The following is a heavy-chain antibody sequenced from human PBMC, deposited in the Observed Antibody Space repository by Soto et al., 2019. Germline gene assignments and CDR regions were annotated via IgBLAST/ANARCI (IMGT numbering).Heavy chain of an antibody. CDR3: ANRFVIVPAVLGRNYRYGMDV. D-gene: IGHD2-2*01. CDR2: IGGGGAGT. Sequence: GGSLRLSCAVSGFTVSNNYMSWVRQAPGKGLEGVSAIGGGGAGTSYSDSVKGRFTIFRDNSRNTVHMQMNSLRADDTAVYYCANRFVIVPAVLGRNYRYGMDVWGQGTTVTVSS. V-gene: IGHV3-23*01. J-gene: IGHJ6*02. CDR1: GFTVSNNY.